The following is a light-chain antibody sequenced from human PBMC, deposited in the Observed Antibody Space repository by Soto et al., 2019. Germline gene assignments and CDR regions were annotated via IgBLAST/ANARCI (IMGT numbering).Light chain of an antibody. J-gene: IGKJ4*01. CDR1: QSVSSN. V-gene: IGKV3-15*01. Sequence: EIVMTQSPATLSVSPGERATLSCRASQSVSSNLAWYQQKPGQAPRLLIYGASTRATGIPARFSGSGSGTDFTLTISNLEPEDFAVYYCQQHSNWPLTFGGGTKVDIK. CDR3: QQHSNWPLT. CDR2: GAS.